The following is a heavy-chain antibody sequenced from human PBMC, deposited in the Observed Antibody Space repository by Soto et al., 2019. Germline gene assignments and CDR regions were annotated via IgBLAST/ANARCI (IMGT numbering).Heavy chain of an antibody. D-gene: IGHD2-8*01. CDR2: ISGSGGST. Sequence: GGSLRLSCAASGFTFSSYAMSWVRQAPGKGLEWVSAISGSGGSTYYADSVKGRFTISRDNSKNTLYLQMNSLRAEDTAVYYCAKDPADIVLMVYAIVVAFDIWGQGTMVTVSS. CDR1: GFTFSSYA. V-gene: IGHV3-23*01. CDR3: AKDPADIVLMVYAIVVAFDI. J-gene: IGHJ3*02.